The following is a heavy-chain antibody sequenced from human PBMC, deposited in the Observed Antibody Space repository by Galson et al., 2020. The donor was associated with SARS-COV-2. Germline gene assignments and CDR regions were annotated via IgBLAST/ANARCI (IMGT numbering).Heavy chain of an antibody. CDR3: ARDNDGSSWGEYYLGH. Sequence: TAETLTLTCTASEFTISSYYMHWIRQPPGKGLEWMADIWYNGSNKYYPASVKRRFTISRYNNKNTLYLQMNSLRAEATAVYYCARDNDGSSWGEYYLGHWGQGTLVTVSS. D-gene: IGHD6-13*01. CDR1: EFTISSYY. V-gene: IGHV3-33*08. J-gene: IGHJ4*02. CDR2: IWYNGSNK.